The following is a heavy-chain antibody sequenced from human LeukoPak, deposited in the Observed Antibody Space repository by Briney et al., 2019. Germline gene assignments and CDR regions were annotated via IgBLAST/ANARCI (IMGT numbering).Heavy chain of an antibody. D-gene: IGHD6-13*01. CDR1: GFTFSSYA. CDR3: ARGPSAAGIFDY. J-gene: IGHJ4*02. Sequence: GGSLRLSCAASGFTFSSYAMHWVRQAPGKGLEWVAVISYDGSNKYYADSVKGRFTISRDNSKNTLYLQMNSLRAEDTAVYYCARGPSAAGIFDYWGQGTLVTVSS. V-gene: IGHV3-30-3*01. CDR2: ISYDGSNK.